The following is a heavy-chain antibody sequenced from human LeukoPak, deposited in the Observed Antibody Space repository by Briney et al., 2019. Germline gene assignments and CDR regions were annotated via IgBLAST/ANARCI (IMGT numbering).Heavy chain of an antibody. V-gene: IGHV1-8*03. CDR1: GYTFTGYY. J-gene: IGHJ4*02. CDR3: ARGRMVRGVPYYY. CDR2: MNPNSGNT. D-gene: IGHD3-10*01. Sequence: ASVKVSCKASGYTFTGYYMHWVRQAPGQGLEWMGWMNPNSGNTGYAQKFQGRVTITRNTSISTAYMELSSLRSEDTAVYYCARGRMVRGVPYYYWGQGTLVTVSS.